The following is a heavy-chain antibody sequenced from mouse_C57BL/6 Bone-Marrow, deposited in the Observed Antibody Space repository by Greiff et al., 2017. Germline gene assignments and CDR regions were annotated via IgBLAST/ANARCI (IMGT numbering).Heavy chain of an antibody. V-gene: IGHV1-64*01. Sequence: QVQLQQPGAELVKPGASVKLSCKASGYTFTSYWMHWVKQRPGQGLEWIGMIHPNSGSTNYNEKFKSKATLTVDKSSSTAYMQLSSLTSEDSAVYYCARPDDYYGSSTVLDYWGQGTTLTVSS. D-gene: IGHD1-1*01. CDR3: ARPDDYYGSSTVLDY. J-gene: IGHJ2*01. CDR1: GYTFTSYW. CDR2: IHPNSGST.